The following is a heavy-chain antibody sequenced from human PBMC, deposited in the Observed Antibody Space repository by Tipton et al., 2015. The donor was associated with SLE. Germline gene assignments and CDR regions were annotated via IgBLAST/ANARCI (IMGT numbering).Heavy chain of an antibody. D-gene: IGHD3-3*01. Sequence: TLSLTCTVSGGSISTYYWSWIRQPPKQGLEWIGWIYHTGSTSYNSSLKSRVTISVDSAKNQFSLKVSSVTAADTAVYFCARGDFWSGLDYWGQGALVTVSS. V-gene: IGHV4-59*01. CDR3: ARGDFWSGLDY. CDR1: GGSISTYY. CDR2: IYHTGST. J-gene: IGHJ4*02.